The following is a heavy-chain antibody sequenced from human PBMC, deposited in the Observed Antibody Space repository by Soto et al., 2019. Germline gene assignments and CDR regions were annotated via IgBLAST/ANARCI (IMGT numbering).Heavy chain of an antibody. Sequence: ASVKVSCKASGYTFTGYYMHWVRQAPGQGLEWMGWINPNSGGTNYAQKFQGRVTMTRDTSISTAYMELSRLRSDDTAVYYCARDSAYCSGGSCYYYFDYWGQGTLVTVSS. J-gene: IGHJ4*02. CDR2: INPNSGGT. V-gene: IGHV1-2*02. D-gene: IGHD2-15*01. CDR1: GYTFTGYY. CDR3: ARDSAYCSGGSCYYYFDY.